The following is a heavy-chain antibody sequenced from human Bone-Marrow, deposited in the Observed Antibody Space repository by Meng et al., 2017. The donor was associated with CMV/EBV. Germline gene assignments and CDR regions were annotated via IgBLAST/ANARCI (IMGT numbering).Heavy chain of an antibody. D-gene: IGHD5-18*01. CDR3: TTDPQRGYSYGPTTLDY. Sequence: TFSNAWMSWVRQAPGKGLEWVGRIKSKTDGGTTDYAAPVKGRFTISRDDSKNTLYPQMNNLKTEDTAVYYCTTDPQRGYSYGPTTLDYWGQGTLVTVSS. J-gene: IGHJ4*02. V-gene: IGHV3-15*01. CDR2: IKSKTDGGTT. CDR1: TFSNAW.